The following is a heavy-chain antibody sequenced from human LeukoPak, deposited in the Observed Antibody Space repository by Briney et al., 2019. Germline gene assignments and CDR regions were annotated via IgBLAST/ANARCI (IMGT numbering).Heavy chain of an antibody. D-gene: IGHD6-6*01. CDR3: ARDRLEGPEYTSSSAPDY. Sequence: GGSLRLSCAASGSTFSRYNMNWVRQAPGKGLEWVSYISSTSITIYYSDSVKGRFTISRDNARNSLYLQMNSLRAEDTAVYYCARDRLEGPEYTSSSAPDYWGQGTLVTVSS. CDR2: ISSTSITI. J-gene: IGHJ4*02. V-gene: IGHV3-48*01. CDR1: GSTFSRYN.